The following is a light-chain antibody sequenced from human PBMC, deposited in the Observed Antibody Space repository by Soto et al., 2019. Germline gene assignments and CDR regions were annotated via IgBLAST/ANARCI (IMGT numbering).Light chain of an antibody. V-gene: IGLV2-8*01. J-gene: IGLJ2*01. CDR2: EIN. CDR1: SSDVGGYNY. CDR3: SSYSGSNNYVV. Sequence: QSALTQPPSASGSPGQSVTISSTGTSSDVGGYNYVSWYQQHPGKAPKLMIYEINKRPSGVPDRFSGSKSGNTASLTVSGLQADDEADYYCSSYSGSNNYVVFGGGTKLTVL.